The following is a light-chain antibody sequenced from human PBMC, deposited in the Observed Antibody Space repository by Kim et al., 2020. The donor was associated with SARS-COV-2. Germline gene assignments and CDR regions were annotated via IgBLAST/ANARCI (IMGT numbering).Light chain of an antibody. V-gene: IGKV3-15*01. CDR2: GAS. CDR3: RQQNGRPPGT. CDR1: QSVSSN. J-gene: IGKJ1*01. Sequence: EIVMTQSPATLFASPGERATLSSRASQSVSSNLAWYQQKPGQAPRLLIYGASTRATGIPARFSGSGSGTEFTLTISSLQSADFAVYYCRQQNGRPPGTFGQGTKVDSK.